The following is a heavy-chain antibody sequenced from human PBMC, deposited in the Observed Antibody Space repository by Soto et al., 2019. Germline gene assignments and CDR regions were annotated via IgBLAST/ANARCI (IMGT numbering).Heavy chain of an antibody. CDR2: IMPMFGAA. CDR3: ARGLIAAASYFDY. J-gene: IGHJ4*02. CDR1: GGTFSSYA. V-gene: IGHV1-69*01. Sequence: QVQLVQSGAEVKKPGSSVKVSCKASGGTFSSYAISWVRQAPGQGLEWMGSIMPMFGAANYAQKFQGTVTITADESSSTAYMELSSLRSEDTAVYYCARGLIAAASYFDYWGQGTLITVSS. D-gene: IGHD6-25*01.